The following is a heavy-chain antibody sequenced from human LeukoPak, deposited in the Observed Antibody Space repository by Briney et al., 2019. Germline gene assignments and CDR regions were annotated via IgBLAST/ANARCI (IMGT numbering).Heavy chain of an antibody. Sequence: GGSLRLSCAASGFTSSDYYMSWIRQAPGKGLEWVSYISSSSSYTNYADSVKGRFTISRDNAKNSLYLQMNSLRAEDTAVYYCARDRWFGELPLDYWGQGTLVTVSS. V-gene: IGHV3-11*06. D-gene: IGHD3-10*01. CDR1: GFTSSDYY. J-gene: IGHJ4*02. CDR3: ARDRWFGELPLDY. CDR2: ISSSSSYT.